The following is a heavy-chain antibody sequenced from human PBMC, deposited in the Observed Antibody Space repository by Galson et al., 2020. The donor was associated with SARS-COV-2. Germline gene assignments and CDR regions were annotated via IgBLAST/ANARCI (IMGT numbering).Heavy chain of an antibody. Sequence: KISCKAPGDTFRKYAISWVRQAPGQGLEWMGAIMPIFGTTHYAQNFQGRVTITADESTSTAYMQLSSLRSEDTAMYYCARFVGADKGSWGQGTLVTVSS. V-gene: IGHV1-69*01. J-gene: IGHJ5*02. D-gene: IGHD1-26*01. CDR2: IMPIFGTT. CDR1: GDTFRKYA. CDR3: ARFVGADKGS.